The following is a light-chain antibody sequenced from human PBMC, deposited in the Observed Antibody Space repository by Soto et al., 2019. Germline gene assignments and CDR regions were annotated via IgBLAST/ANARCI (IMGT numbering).Light chain of an antibody. CDR1: QTVDSH. CDR3: QQYDKWPLT. CDR2: GTD. J-gene: IGKJ4*01. Sequence: EVVMTQSPATLSVSAGERVSLSCRASQTVDSHLAWYQQKPGQAPRLLIYGTDTRANGSAARFSGGGSGTEFTLTISSLQSEDFAVYYCQQYDKWPLTFGGGTKVEIK. V-gene: IGKV3-15*01.